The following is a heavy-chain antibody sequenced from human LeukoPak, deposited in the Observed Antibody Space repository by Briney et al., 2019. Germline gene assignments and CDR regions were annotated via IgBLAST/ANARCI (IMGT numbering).Heavy chain of an antibody. V-gene: IGHV4-39*01. D-gene: IGHD5-18*01. J-gene: IGHJ4*02. CDR3: VSPRGFSYGYFDY. CDR2: IYYGKNT. CDR1: GGSISSSSAD. Sequence: SATLSPTCTVSGGSISSSSADWGWIHQPPGKGLEWFGRIYYGKNTYSNPSLKSRVTISADTSKNQFSLTLGPVSATDTAVYYCVSPRGFSYGYFDYWGQGTLVTVSS.